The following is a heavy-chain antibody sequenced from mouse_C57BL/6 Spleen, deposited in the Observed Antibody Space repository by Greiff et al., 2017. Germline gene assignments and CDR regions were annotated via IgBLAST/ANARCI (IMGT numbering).Heavy chain of an antibody. V-gene: IGHV1-15*01. CDR1: GYTFTDYE. Sequence: QVQLQQSGAELVRPGASVTLSCKASGYTFTDYEMHWVKQTPVHGLEWIGAIDPETGGTAYNQKFKGKAILTADKSSSTAYMELRSLTSEDSAVYYGTREGIGTLFDYWGQGTTLTVSS. CDR2: IDPETGGT. J-gene: IGHJ2*01. CDR3: TREGIGTLFDY. D-gene: IGHD3-1*01.